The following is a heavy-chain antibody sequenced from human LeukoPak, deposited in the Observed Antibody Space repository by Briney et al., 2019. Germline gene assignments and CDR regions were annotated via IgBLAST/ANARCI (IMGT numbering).Heavy chain of an antibody. CDR1: GFTFSNYW. D-gene: IGHD5-18*01. V-gene: IGHV3-74*01. J-gene: IGHJ4*02. Sequence: GGSLRLSGAASGFTFSNYWMHWVRQAPGKGLVWVSRINTDGSSTSYADSVKGRFTISRDNAKNTLYLQMNSLRAEDTAVYYCARRGHGYGSPFDYWGQGTLVTVSS. CDR2: INTDGSST. CDR3: ARRGHGYGSPFDY.